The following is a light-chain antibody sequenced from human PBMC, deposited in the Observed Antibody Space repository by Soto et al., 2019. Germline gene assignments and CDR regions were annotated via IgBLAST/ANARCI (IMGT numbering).Light chain of an antibody. V-gene: IGKV3-11*01. CDR3: QQRSNWPPTWT. J-gene: IGKJ1*01. CDR2: DAS. Sequence: ELVLTQSPATLSLSPGERATLSCRASQSVSSYLAWYQHKPGQAPRLLIYDASKRATGIPARFSGSGSGTDFTLTISSPEPEAFSVYYCQQRSNWPPTWTFGQGTRVEIK. CDR1: QSVSSY.